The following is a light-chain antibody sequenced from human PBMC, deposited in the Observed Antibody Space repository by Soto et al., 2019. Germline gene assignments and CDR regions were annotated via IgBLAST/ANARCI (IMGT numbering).Light chain of an antibody. V-gene: IGKV3-15*01. J-gene: IGKJ1*01. CDR1: QSVSSK. CDR2: DAS. CDR3: QQYNNWPRA. Sequence: EIVMTQSPDTLSVSPGESATLSCRASQSVSSKLAWYQQKPGQAPRLLIYDASTRATGIPARFSGSGSGTEFTLTISSLQSEDFAVYYCQQYNNWPRAVGQGTKV.